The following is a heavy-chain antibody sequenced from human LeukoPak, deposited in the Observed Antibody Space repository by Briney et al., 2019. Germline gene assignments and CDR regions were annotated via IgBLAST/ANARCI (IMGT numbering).Heavy chain of an antibody. J-gene: IGHJ4*01. Sequence: PGGSLRLSCAASGFNFIDYSMNWVRQAPGKGLEWISYNGISSGNTKYADSVKGRFTISRDKARNSLYLQMNSLRVEDTAMYYCARDHRYAFDNWGHGSLVTVSS. CDR1: GFNFIDYS. V-gene: IGHV3-48*01. CDR2: NGISSGNT. CDR3: ARDHRYAFDN. D-gene: IGHD5-12*01.